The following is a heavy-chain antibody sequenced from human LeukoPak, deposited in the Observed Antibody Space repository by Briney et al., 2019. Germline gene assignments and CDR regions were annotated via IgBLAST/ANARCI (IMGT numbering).Heavy chain of an antibody. V-gene: IGHV4-59*11. CDR2: ISYIGST. Sequence: SETLSLTCAVSDDSFSSHYWTWIRQPPGKGLEWIGYISYIGSTNYDPSLKGRVTISIDTSKNQFSLKLSSVTAADTAVYYCARDLVTVTKGFDIWGQGTMVSVSS. CDR1: DDSFSSHY. J-gene: IGHJ3*02. D-gene: IGHD4-17*01. CDR3: ARDLVTVTKGFDI.